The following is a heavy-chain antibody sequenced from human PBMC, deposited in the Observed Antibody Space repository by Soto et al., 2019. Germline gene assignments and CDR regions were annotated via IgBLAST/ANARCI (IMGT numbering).Heavy chain of an antibody. D-gene: IGHD1-1*01. Sequence: DVQLVESGGGLVQPGRSLRLSCAASGFTFDDYAMHWVRQAPGKGLEWVSGISWNSGSIGYADSVKGRFTISRDNAKNSLYLQMNSLSAEDTALYYCAKDRYSAGLDYWGQGTLVTVSS. V-gene: IGHV3-9*01. CDR3: AKDRYSAGLDY. CDR2: ISWNSGSI. J-gene: IGHJ4*02. CDR1: GFTFDDYA.